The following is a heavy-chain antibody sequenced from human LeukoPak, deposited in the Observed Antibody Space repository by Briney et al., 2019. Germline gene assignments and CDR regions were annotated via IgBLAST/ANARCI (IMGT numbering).Heavy chain of an antibody. J-gene: IGHJ4*02. V-gene: IGHV1-2*06. CDR2: INPNSGGT. Sequence: ASVKVSCKASGYTFTGYYMHWVRQAPGQGLEWMGRINPNSGGTNYAQKFQGRVTMTRDTSISTAYMELSRLRSDDTAVYYCASPPQGYCSGGSCSSSNDYWGQGTLVTVSS. CDR1: GYTFTGYY. D-gene: IGHD2-15*01. CDR3: ASPPQGYCSGGSCSSSNDY.